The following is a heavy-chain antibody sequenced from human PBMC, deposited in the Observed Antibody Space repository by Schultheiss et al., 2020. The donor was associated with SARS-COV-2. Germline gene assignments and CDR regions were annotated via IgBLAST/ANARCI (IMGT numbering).Heavy chain of an antibody. V-gene: IGHV3-30*03. Sequence: GGSLRLSCAASGFTFSSYGMHWVRQAPGKGLEWVAVISYDGSNKYYAESVKGRFTISRDNSKNTPYLQMNSLRAEDTAVYYCARYGPWDGGKATPYFQHSGQATLVPVSS. CDR1: GFTFSSYG. CDR2: ISYDGSNK. CDR3: ARYGPWDGGKATPYFQH. D-gene: IGHD2-15*01. J-gene: IGHJ1*01.